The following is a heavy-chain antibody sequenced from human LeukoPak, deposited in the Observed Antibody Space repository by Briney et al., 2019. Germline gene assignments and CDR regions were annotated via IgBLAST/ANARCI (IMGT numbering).Heavy chain of an antibody. CDR1: GFTFSNFP. D-gene: IGHD3-22*01. CDR3: VKAILFGSVSYYAD. V-gene: IGHV3-64D*09. CDR2: VSSDGGST. J-gene: IGHJ4*02. Sequence: GGSLRLSCSASGFTFSNFPMHWVRQAPGKGLGYVSAVSSDGGSTYYADSVRGRFTISSDNSKNTLSLQMGSLRAEDTAVYYCVKAILFGSVSYYADWGQGTLVTVSS.